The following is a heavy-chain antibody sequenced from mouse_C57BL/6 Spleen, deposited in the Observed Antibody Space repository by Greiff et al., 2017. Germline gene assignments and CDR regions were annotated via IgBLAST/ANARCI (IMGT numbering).Heavy chain of an antibody. V-gene: IGHV1-69*01. CDR2: IDPSDSYT. CDR3: ARTTAVVARWYCDV. J-gene: IGHJ1*03. Sequence: QVQLQQPGAELVMPGASVKLSCKASGYTFTSYWMHWVKQRPGQGLEWIGEIDPSDSYTNYNQKFKGKSTLTVDKSSSTAYMQLSSLTSEDSAVYYCARTTAVVARWYCDVWGTGTTVTVSS. D-gene: IGHD1-1*01. CDR1: GYTFTSYW.